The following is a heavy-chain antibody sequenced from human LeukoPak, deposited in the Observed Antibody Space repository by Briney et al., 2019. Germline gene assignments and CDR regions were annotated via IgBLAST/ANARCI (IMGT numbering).Heavy chain of an antibody. CDR1: GFSLSNARMG. Sequence: SGPTLVNPTETLTLTCTVSGFSLSNARMGVSWIRQPPGKALEWLAHIFSNDEKSYSTSLKSRLTISKDTSKSQVVLTMTNVDPVDTATYYCARTLLYNWNDVNAFDIWGQGTMVTVSS. V-gene: IGHV2-26*01. D-gene: IGHD1-20*01. CDR2: IFSNDEK. J-gene: IGHJ3*02. CDR3: ARTLLYNWNDVNAFDI.